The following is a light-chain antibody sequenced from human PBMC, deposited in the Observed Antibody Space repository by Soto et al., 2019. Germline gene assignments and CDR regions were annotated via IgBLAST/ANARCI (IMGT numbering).Light chain of an antibody. J-gene: IGLJ1*01. Sequence: QSVLTQPPSVSEAPGQRVTISCTGSSSNIGAGYEAHWYQQVPGTAPKLLIYENNNRPSGVPDRFSGSKSGTSASLAITGLQAEDAAEYYCQSYDSSLSGYLFGTGTKLTVL. V-gene: IGLV1-40*01. CDR3: QSYDSSLSGYL. CDR1: SSNIGAGYE. CDR2: ENN.